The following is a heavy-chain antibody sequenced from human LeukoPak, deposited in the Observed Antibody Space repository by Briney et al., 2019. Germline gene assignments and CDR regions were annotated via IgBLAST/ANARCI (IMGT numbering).Heavy chain of an antibody. V-gene: IGHV3-30*18. D-gene: IGHD6-13*01. Sequence: PGGSLRLSCAASGFTFNSYGMHWVRQAPGKGLEWVAVISYDGSNKYYADSVKGRFTISRDNSKNTLYLQMNSLRAEDTAVYYCAKGHSSSWLFDYWGQGTLVTVSS. CDR3: AKGHSSSWLFDY. CDR1: GFTFNSYG. CDR2: ISYDGSNK. J-gene: IGHJ4*02.